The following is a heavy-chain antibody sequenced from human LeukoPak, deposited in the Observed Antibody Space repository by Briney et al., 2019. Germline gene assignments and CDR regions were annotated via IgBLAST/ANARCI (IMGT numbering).Heavy chain of an antibody. D-gene: IGHD6-19*01. CDR1: GFTFSSYA. V-gene: IGHV3-23*01. CDR2: IGGSSGNT. CDR3: AKDLASGWTYYYHGLDV. J-gene: IGHJ6*02. Sequence: GGSLRLSCAASGFTFSSYAMSWVRQAPGKGLQWVSAIGGSSGNTFYADSVRGRFTISRDNSKNTLYLQMNSLRAEDTAVYYCAKDLASGWTYYYHGLDVWGQGTTVTVSS.